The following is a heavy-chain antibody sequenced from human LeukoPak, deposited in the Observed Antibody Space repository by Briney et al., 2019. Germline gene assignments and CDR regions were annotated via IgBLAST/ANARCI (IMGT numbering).Heavy chain of an antibody. V-gene: IGHV3-9*01. Sequence: PGGSLRLSCAASGFIFDDYAMHWVRQAPGKGLEWVSGISWNSGSIGYADSVKGRFTISRDNAKNSLYLQMNSLRAEDTALYYCAKDHHLGITMIVSWGQGTLVTVSS. CDR2: ISWNSGSI. D-gene: IGHD3-22*01. CDR3: AKDHHLGITMIVS. CDR1: GFIFDDYA. J-gene: IGHJ5*02.